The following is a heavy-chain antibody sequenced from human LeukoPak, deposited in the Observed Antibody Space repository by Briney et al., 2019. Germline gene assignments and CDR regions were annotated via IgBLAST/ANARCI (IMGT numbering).Heavy chain of an antibody. CDR2: INPNSGGT. CDR1: GYTFTGYY. J-gene: IGHJ4*02. D-gene: IGHD2-2*01. CDR3: ATERGGIVVVPAATRYFDY. Sequence: ASVKVSCKASGYTFTGYYMHWVRQAPGQGLEWMGWINPNSGGTNYAQKFQGRVTMTRDTSISTAYMELSRLRSDDTAVYYCATERGGIVVVPAATRYFDYWGQGTLVTVSS. V-gene: IGHV1-2*02.